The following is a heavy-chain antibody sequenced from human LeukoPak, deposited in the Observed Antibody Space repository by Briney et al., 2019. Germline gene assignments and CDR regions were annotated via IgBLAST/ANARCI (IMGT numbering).Heavy chain of an antibody. CDR2: ISSSSSYI. J-gene: IGHJ4*02. CDR1: GFTFSSYS. CDR3: ARAAFGYSYGTYFDY. V-gene: IGHV3-21*01. D-gene: IGHD5-18*01. Sequence: GGSLRLSCAASGFTFSSYSMNWVRQAPGKGLEWVSSISSSSSYIYYADSVKGRFTISRDNAKNSLYLQMNSLRAEDTAVYYCARAAFGYSYGTYFDYWGQGTLVTVSS.